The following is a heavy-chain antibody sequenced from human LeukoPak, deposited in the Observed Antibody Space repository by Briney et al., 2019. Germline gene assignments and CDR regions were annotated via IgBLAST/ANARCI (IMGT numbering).Heavy chain of an antibody. CDR1: GFTFSRHW. CDR3: ARSGPPYGLHV. Sequence: GGSLRLSCAASGFTFSRHWMNWVRQAPGKGLEWVANIKQDGSEKYYVDSVKGRFTISRDNAKNSLFLQMNSLRAEDTAVYYCARSGPPYGLHVWGQGTTVTVSS. V-gene: IGHV3-7*01. CDR2: IKQDGSEK. J-gene: IGHJ6*02.